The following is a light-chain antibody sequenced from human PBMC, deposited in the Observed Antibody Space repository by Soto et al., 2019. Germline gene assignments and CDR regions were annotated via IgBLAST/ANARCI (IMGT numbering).Light chain of an antibody. V-gene: IGKV1-9*01. CDR3: QQLFRYPLA. Sequence: IQLTQSPSSLSASVGDRVTITCRASEGIVNYLAWYQQQPGKAPKLLIYDASTLLGGVPSRFTGSGSGTDFSLTISSLQPEDFATYHCQQLFRYPLAFGEGKRLEMK. J-gene: IGKJ5*01. CDR2: DAS. CDR1: EGIVNY.